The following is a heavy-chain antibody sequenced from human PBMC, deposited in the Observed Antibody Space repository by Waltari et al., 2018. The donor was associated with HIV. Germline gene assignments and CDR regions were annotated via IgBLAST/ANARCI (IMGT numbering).Heavy chain of an antibody. Sequence: QLQLQESGPGLVKPSETLSLTCTVSGGSISSISSSTYYWGWIRQPPGKGLEWIGSIYYSGSTYYNPSLKSRVTISVDTSKNQFSLKLSSVTAADAAVYYCARLRGGYSGYDSGLDYWGLGTLVTVSS. J-gene: IGHJ4*02. D-gene: IGHD5-12*01. CDR2: IYYSGST. CDR1: GGSISSISSSTYY. V-gene: IGHV4-39*01. CDR3: ARLRGGYSGYDSGLDY.